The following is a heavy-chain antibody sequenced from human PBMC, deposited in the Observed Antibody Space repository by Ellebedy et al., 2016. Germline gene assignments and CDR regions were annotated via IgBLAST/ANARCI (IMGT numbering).Heavy chain of an antibody. CDR2: IYYSGST. CDR1: GGSIRSYY. D-gene: IGHD1/OR15-1a*01. CDR3: ARDNRVEHDYYFDY. V-gene: IGHV4-39*02. J-gene: IGHJ4*02. Sequence: SETLSLTCTVSGGSIRSYYWGWIRQPPGKGLEWIGSIYYSGSTYYNPSLKSRVTISVDTSKNQFSLKLSSVTAADTAVYYCARDNRVEHDYYFDYWGQGTLVTVSS.